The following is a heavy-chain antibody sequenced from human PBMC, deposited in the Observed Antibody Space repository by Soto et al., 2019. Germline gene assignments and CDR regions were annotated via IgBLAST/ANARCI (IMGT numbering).Heavy chain of an antibody. Sequence: PVKVSCKASGGTFSSYAISWVRQAPGQGLEWMGGIIPIFGTANYAQKFQGRVTITADESTSTAYMELSSLRSEDTAVYYCAREGICSSTSCPTSPWFDPWGQGTLVTVSS. D-gene: IGHD2-2*01. CDR2: IIPIFGTA. J-gene: IGHJ5*02. V-gene: IGHV1-69*13. CDR3: AREGICSSTSCPTSPWFDP. CDR1: GGTFSSYA.